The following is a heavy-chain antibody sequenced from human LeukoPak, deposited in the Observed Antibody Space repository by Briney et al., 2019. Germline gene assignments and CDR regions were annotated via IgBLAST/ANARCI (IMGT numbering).Heavy chain of an antibody. CDR2: INHSGST. V-gene: IGHV4-34*01. D-gene: IGHD4-17*01. CDR3: ARGWVYGDYAPASYY. Sequence: SETLSLTCAVYGGSFSGYYWSWIRQPPGKGLEWIGEINHSGSTNYNPSLKSRVTISVDTSKNQFSLKLSSVTAADTAVYYCARGWVYGDYAPASYYWGQGTLVTVSS. J-gene: IGHJ4*02. CDR1: GGSFSGYY.